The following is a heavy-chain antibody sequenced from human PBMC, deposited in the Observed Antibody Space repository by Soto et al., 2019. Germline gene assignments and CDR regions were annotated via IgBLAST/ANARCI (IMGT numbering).Heavy chain of an antibody. D-gene: IGHD6-13*01. CDR2: IGTAGDT. CDR3: ARAPPYSSSWYNFGY. V-gene: IGHV3-13*01. Sequence: EVQLVESGGGLVQPGGSLRLSCAASGFTFSSYDMHWVRQATGKGLEWVSAIGTAGDTYYPGSVMGRFTISSENAKNSLYLQMNSLRAEDTAGYYCARAPPYSSSWYNFGYWGQGTLGTVSS. CDR1: GFTFSSYD. J-gene: IGHJ4*02.